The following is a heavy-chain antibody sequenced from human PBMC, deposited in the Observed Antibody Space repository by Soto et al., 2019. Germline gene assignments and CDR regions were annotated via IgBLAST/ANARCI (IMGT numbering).Heavy chain of an antibody. CDR1: GVSIISSSYY. CDR2: IYYSGST. V-gene: IGHV4-39*01. J-gene: IGHJ4*02. CDR3: ARHWRSGSYFDY. D-gene: IGHD3-10*01. Sequence: PSETLSLTCTVSGVSIISSSYYWGWIRQPPGKGLEWIGSIYYSGSTYYNPSLKSRVTISVDTSKNQFSLKLSSVTAADTAVYYCARHWRSGSYFDYWGQGTLVTVSS.